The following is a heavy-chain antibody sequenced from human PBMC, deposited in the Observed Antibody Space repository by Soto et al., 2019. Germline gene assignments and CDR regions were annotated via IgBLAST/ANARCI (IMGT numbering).Heavy chain of an antibody. CDR1: GYTFTSYG. CDR3: ARDLSWFDP. CDR2: ISANNGNA. J-gene: IGHJ5*02. V-gene: IGHV1-18*01. Sequence: ASVKVSCKASGYTFTSYGSSWVRQAPGQGLEWMGGISANNGNANYAQKFQGRVTITTDESTSTAYMELSSLRSEDTAVYYCARDLSWFDPWGQGTLVTVSS.